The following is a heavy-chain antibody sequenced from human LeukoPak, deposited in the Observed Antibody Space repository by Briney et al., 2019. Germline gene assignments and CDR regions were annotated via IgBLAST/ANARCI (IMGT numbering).Heavy chain of an antibody. J-gene: IGHJ4*02. Sequence: GGSLRLSCAASGFTFSTYAMHWVRQAPGKGLEWVAVISYDGSNKYYADSVKGRFTISRDNSKNTLYLQMNSLRTEDTAVYYCAREGPIAAVGRSGPFDYWGQGTLVTVSS. CDR3: AREGPIAAVGRSGPFDY. CDR2: ISYDGSNK. CDR1: GFTFSTYA. D-gene: IGHD6-13*01. V-gene: IGHV3-30-3*01.